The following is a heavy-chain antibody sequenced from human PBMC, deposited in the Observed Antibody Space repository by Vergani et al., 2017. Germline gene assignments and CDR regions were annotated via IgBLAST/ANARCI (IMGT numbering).Heavy chain of an antibody. CDR3: ARECGARGYTPRSGFDY. Sequence: QLQLQESGPGLVKTSETLSLTCTVSGGSISGSSYYWAWLRQPRGKGLEWIAGIYYSVCTYYNPSLKSPVTISVDTSKNQFSLKLNSVTAEDTAVYYGARECGARGYTPRSGFDYWGQGTLVTVSS. CDR1: GGSISGSSYY. V-gene: IGHV4-39*01. J-gene: IGHJ4*02. CDR2: IYYSVCT. D-gene: IGHD5-18*01.